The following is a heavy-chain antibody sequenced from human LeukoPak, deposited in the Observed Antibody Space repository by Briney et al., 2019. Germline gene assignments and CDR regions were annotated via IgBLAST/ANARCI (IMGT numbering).Heavy chain of an antibody. CDR3: AKGGIIRDAFDI. J-gene: IGHJ3*02. D-gene: IGHD2-15*01. CDR2: ISGSGGST. V-gene: IGHV3-23*01. Sequence: AGGSLRLSCAASGFTFSSYAMSWVRQAPGKGLGWVSAISGSGGSTYYADSVKGRFTISRDNSKNTLYLQMNSLRAEDTAVYYCAKGGIIRDAFDIWGQETMVTVSS. CDR1: GFTFSSYA.